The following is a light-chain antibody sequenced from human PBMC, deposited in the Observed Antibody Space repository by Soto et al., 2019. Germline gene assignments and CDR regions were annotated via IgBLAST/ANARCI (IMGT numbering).Light chain of an antibody. V-gene: IGKV1-5*03. J-gene: IGKJ2*01. CDR2: KAS. CDR3: QRYDSYST. Sequence: DIQMTQSPSTLSASIGDRITITCRASQSIDSWLDWYQQKPGKAPKLLIYKASIVESGVSSRFSGSGSGTEFTLNISSLQPDDFATYYCQRYDSYSTFGQGTKLEIK. CDR1: QSIDSW.